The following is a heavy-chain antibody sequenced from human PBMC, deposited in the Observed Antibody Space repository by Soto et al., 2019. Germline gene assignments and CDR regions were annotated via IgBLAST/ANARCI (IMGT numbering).Heavy chain of an antibody. CDR1: GGTFSSYA. Sequence: ASVKVSCKASGGTFSSYAISWVRQAPGQGLEWMGGIIPIFGTANYAQKFQGRVTITGDESTRTAYMELSSLRSVDTAVYYCARDRLPYYYDSSGYTPEREYFQHWGQGTLVTVSS. CDR3: ARDRLPYYYDSSGYTPEREYFQH. J-gene: IGHJ1*01. CDR2: IIPIFGTA. D-gene: IGHD3-22*01. V-gene: IGHV1-69*13.